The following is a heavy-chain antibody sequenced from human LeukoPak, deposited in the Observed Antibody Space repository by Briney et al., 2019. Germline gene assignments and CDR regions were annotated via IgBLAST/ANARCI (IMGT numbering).Heavy chain of an antibody. J-gene: IGHJ4*02. CDR3: ARAKGYSSSWYFDN. CDR2: INHSGST. CDR1: GGSFSGYY. V-gene: IGHV4-34*01. Sequence: SETLSLTCAVYGGSFSGYYWSWIRQPPGKGLEWIGEINHSGSTNYNPSLKSRVTISVDTSKNQFSLKLSSVTAADTAVYYCARAKGYSSSWYFDNWGQGTLVTVSS. D-gene: IGHD6-13*01.